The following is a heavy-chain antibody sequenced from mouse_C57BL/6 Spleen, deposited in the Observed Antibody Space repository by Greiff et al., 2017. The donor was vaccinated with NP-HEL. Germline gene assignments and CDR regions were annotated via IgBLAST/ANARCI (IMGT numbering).Heavy chain of an antibody. CDR3: ARERDYGSSDWYFDV. Sequence: EVKLVESEGGLVQPGSSMKLSCTASGFTFSDYYMAWVRQVPEKGLEWVANINYDGSSTYYLDSLKSRFIISRDNAKNILYLQMSSLKSEDTATYYCARERDYGSSDWYFDVWGTGTTVTVSS. CDR1: GFTFSDYY. CDR2: INYDGSST. D-gene: IGHD1-1*01. V-gene: IGHV5-16*01. J-gene: IGHJ1*03.